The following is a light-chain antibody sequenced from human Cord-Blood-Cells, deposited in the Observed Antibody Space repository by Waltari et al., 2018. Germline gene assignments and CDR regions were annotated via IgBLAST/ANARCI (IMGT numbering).Light chain of an antibody. V-gene: IGKV1-5*03. CDR1: QGISSW. CDR3: QQYNSYSPWT. J-gene: IGKJ1*01. Sequence: DIQMTQSPSTLSASVGDSVTITCRASQGISSWLAWYQQKPGKAPKLLIYKASSLESGVPSRFSGSGSGTEFTLTISSLQPDEFATYYCQQYNSYSPWTFGQGTKVEIK. CDR2: KAS.